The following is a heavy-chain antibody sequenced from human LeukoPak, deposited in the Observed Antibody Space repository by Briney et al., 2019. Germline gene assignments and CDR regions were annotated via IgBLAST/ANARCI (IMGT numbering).Heavy chain of an antibody. CDR1: GFTFSSYS. Sequence: PGGSLRLSCAASGFTFSSYSMNWVRQAPGKGLEWVSYISSSSSTIYYADSVKGRFTISRDNAKNSLYLQMNSLRAEDTAVYYCARGEMMYQLRQENWFDPWGQGTLVTVSS. CDR3: ARGEMMYQLRQENWFDP. J-gene: IGHJ5*02. V-gene: IGHV3-48*01. CDR2: ISSSSSTI. D-gene: IGHD2-2*01.